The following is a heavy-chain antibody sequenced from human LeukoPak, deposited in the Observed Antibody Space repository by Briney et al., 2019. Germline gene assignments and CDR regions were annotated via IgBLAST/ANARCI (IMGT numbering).Heavy chain of an antibody. CDR1: GFTFSSYS. CDR2: ISSSSSTI. D-gene: IGHD2-15*01. Sequence: PGGSLRLSCAASGFTFSSYSMNWVRQAPGKGLEWVSYISSSSSTIYYADSVKGRFTISRDNAKNSPYLQMNSLRAEDTAVYYFARDVVGLDYWGQGTLVTVSS. J-gene: IGHJ4*02. V-gene: IGHV3-48*01. CDR3: ARDVVGLDY.